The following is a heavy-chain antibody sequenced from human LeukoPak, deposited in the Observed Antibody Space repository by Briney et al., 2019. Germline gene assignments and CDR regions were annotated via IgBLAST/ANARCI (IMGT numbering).Heavy chain of an antibody. CDR2: FNHIRST. J-gene: IGHJ5*02. V-gene: IGHV4-34*01. Sequence: SETLSLTCAVYDGSFSGYSWSWIRQPPGKGLEWIGEFNHIRSTNYIPSLKSRVTISVDTSKNQFSLKLSSVTAADTAVYYCARHYREDYVWGSYRSRALGWFDPWGQGTLVTVSS. CDR3: ARHYREDYVWGSYRSRALGWFDP. D-gene: IGHD3-16*02. CDR1: DGSFSGYS.